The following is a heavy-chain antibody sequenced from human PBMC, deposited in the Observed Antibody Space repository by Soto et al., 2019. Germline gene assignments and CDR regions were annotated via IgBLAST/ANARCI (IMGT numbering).Heavy chain of an antibody. CDR3: AKDKGYFDWLLYYFDY. D-gene: IGHD3-9*01. V-gene: IGHV3-30*18. CDR2: ISYDGSNK. Sequence: GGSLRLSCAASGFTFSSYGMHWVRQAPGKGLEWVAVISYDGSNKYYADSVKGRFTISRDNSKNTLYLQMNSLRAEDTAVYYCAKDKGYFDWLLYYFDYWGQGTLVTVSS. CDR1: GFTFSSYG. J-gene: IGHJ4*02.